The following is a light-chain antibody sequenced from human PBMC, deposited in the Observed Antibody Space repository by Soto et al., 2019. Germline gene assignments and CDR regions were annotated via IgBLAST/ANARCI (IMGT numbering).Light chain of an antibody. J-gene: IGKJ3*01. CDR3: QHYNEWPFT. V-gene: IGKV3-15*01. CDR1: QTVGIN. CDR2: GAS. Sequence: EILMTQFPATLSVSPGERVTLSCRASQTVGINLAWYQQKPGQAPRLLIYGASIRDTSVPVRFRASGSGTEFTLTISSLQSEDFAVYYCQHYNEWPFTFGPGTKED.